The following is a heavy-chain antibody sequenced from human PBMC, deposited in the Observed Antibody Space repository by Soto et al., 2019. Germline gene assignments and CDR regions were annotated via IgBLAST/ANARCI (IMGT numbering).Heavy chain of an antibody. D-gene: IGHD3-10*01. CDR2: ISGSGGSA. CDR1: GFPFSTYA. Sequence: EVQLLQSGGGLLQPGGSLRLSCAASGFPFSTYAMSWVRQAPGKGLEWVSGISGSGGSAYYTESVRGRFTISRDNARNTLYVQMHSLRADDTALYYCAKGGGSGSYYYGMDVWGQGTTVTVSS. CDR3: AKGGGSGSYYYGMDV. V-gene: IGHV3-23*01. J-gene: IGHJ6*02.